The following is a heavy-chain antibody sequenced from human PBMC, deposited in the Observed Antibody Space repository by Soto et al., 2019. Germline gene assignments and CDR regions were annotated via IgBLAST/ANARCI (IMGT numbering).Heavy chain of an antibody. D-gene: IGHD3-10*01. CDR2: IIPIFGTA. J-gene: IGHJ6*01. V-gene: IGHV1-69*13. CDR1: GGTFSSYA. Sequence: ASVKVSCKASGGTFSSYAISWVRQAPGQGLEWMGGIIPIFGTANYAQKFQGRVTITADESTSTAYMELSSLRSEDTAVYYCARDSGEMATRGGYYYYCMDVLGQGTTVTGSS. CDR3: ARDSGEMATRGGYYYYCMDV.